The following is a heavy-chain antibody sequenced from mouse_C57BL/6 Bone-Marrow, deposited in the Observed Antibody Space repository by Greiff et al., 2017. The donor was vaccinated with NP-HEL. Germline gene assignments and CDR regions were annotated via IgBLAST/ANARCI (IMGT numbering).Heavy chain of an antibody. J-gene: IGHJ4*01. CDR2: IYPRSGNT. D-gene: IGHD1-1*01. CDR3: AREDYGSSYGAIDY. Sequence: QVQLQQSGAELARPGASVKLSCKASGYTFTSYGISWVKQRTGQGLEWIGEIYPRSGNTYYNEKFKGKATLTADKSSSTAYMELRSLTSEDSAVYFCAREDYGSSYGAIDYWGQGTSVTVSS. V-gene: IGHV1-81*01. CDR1: GYTFTSYG.